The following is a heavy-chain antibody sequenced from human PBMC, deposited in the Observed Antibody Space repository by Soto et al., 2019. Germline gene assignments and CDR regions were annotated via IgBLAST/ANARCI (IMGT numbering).Heavy chain of an antibody. CDR1: GCPISSSSYY. CDR3: ARGSSGWSAHYYFDC. J-gene: IGHJ4*02. CDR2: IYYSGST. V-gene: IGHV4-39*01. Sequence: SEILSLTCPVSGCPISSSSYYWGWIRQPPGKGLEWIGSIYYSGSTYYNPSLKSRVTISVDTSKNQFSLKLSSVTAADTAVYYSARGSSGWSAHYYFDCWGKGTLVIVSS. D-gene: IGHD6-19*01.